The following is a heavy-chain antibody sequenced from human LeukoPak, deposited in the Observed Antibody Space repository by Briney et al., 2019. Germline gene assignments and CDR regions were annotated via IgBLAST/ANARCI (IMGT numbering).Heavy chain of an antibody. CDR1: GFTFSSYW. CDR3: AREVPLSGSHYDPLDY. Sequence: GGSLRLSCAASGFTFSSYWMSWVRQAPGKGLEWVANIKQDGSEKYYVDSVKGRFTISRDNAKNSLYLQMNSLRAEDTAVYYCAREVPLSGSHYDPLDYWGQGTLVTVSS. J-gene: IGHJ4*02. D-gene: IGHD1-26*01. CDR2: IKQDGSEK. V-gene: IGHV3-7*04.